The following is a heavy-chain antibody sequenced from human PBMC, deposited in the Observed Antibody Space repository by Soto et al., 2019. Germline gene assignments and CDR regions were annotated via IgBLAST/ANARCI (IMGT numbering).Heavy chain of an antibody. Sequence: GGSLRLSCAASGFTFDDYAMHWGRQAPGKGLEWVSGISWNSGSIGYADSVKGRFTISRDNATNTLYLQMNSLRAEDTALYYCAKDIRSSSFDAFDIWGQGTMVTVSS. CDR3: AKDIRSSSFDAFDI. J-gene: IGHJ3*02. CDR1: GFTFDDYA. CDR2: ISWNSGSI. V-gene: IGHV3-9*01. D-gene: IGHD6-13*01.